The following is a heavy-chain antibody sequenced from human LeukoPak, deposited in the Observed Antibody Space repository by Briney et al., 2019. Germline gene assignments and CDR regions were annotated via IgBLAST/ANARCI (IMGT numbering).Heavy chain of an antibody. CDR1: GFTFSSYG. CDR2: ISGSGGST. CDR3: AKDHDYYDRRFDY. Sequence: PGGSLRLSCAASGFTFSSYGMSWVRQAPGKGLEWVSAISGSGGSTYYADSVKGRFTISRDNSKNTLYLQMNSLRAEDTAVYYCAKDHDYYDRRFDYWGQGTLVTVSS. D-gene: IGHD3-22*01. J-gene: IGHJ4*02. V-gene: IGHV3-23*01.